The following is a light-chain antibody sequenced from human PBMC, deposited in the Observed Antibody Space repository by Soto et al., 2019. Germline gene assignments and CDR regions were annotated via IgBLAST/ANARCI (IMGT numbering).Light chain of an antibody. CDR3: QQFNSYPIT. Sequence: AIQLTQSPSSLSASVGDRVTIACRASQGISSALAWYQQKPGKAPKLLIYDASSLQSGVPSTFSGSRSGTDFTLTISSLQPEDFATYYCQQFNSYPITFGQGTRLEIK. CDR2: DAS. V-gene: IGKV1-13*02. J-gene: IGKJ5*01. CDR1: QGISSA.